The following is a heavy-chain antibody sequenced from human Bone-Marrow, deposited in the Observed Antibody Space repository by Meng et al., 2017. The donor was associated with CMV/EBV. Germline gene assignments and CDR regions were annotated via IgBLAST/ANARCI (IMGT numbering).Heavy chain of an antibody. CDR2: INHSGST. Sequence: SETLSLTCAVYGGSFSDYYWSWIRQPPGKGLEWIGEINHSGSTNYNPSLKSRVTISVDTSKNQFSLKLSSVTAADTAVYYCARVPRKDIVVFTDKGGFDYWGQGTLVTVSS. CDR3: ARVPRKDIVVFTDKGGFDY. J-gene: IGHJ4*02. CDR1: GGSFSDYY. D-gene: IGHD2-2*01. V-gene: IGHV4-34*01.